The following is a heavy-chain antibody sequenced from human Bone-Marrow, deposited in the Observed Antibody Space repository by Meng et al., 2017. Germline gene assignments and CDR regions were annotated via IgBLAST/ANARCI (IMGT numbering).Heavy chain of an antibody. D-gene: IGHD3-22*01. V-gene: IGHV4-59*01. Sequence: SETLSLTCTVSGGSISSYYWSWIRQPPGKGLEWIGYIYYSGSTNYNPSLKSRVTISVDTSKNQFSLKLSSVTAADTAVYYCARSAHYYDSSGYLPVDAFDIWGQGKMVT. CDR3: ARSAHYYDSSGYLPVDAFDI. J-gene: IGHJ3*02. CDR2: IYYSGST. CDR1: GGSISSYY.